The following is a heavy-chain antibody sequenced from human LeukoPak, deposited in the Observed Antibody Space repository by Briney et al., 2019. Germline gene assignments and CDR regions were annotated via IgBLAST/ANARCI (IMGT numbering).Heavy chain of an antibody. Sequence: ASVKVSRKTSGYSFTSYYIHWVRQAPGQGLEWMGWINLSSGGTEYAQKFQGRVTMTGDTSISTAYMELSRLRSDDTAVYYCARDRGSSWYVDYWGQGTLVIVSS. V-gene: IGHV1-2*02. J-gene: IGHJ4*02. CDR1: GYSFTSYY. CDR3: ARDRGSSWYVDY. D-gene: IGHD6-13*01. CDR2: INLSSGGT.